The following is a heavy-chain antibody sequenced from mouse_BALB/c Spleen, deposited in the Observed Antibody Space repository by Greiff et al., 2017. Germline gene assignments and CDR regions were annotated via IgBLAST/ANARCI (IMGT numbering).Heavy chain of an antibody. V-gene: IGHV7-3*02. Sequence: DVHLVESGGGLVQPGGSLRLSCATSGFTFTDYYMSWVRQPPGKALEWLGFIRNKANGYTTEYSASVKGRFTISRDNSQSILYLQMNTLRAEDSATYYCARGIRYYAMDYWGQGTSVTVSS. CDR2: IRNKANGYTT. CDR1: GFTFTDYY. CDR3: ARGIRYYAMDY. D-gene: IGHD2-4*01. J-gene: IGHJ4*01.